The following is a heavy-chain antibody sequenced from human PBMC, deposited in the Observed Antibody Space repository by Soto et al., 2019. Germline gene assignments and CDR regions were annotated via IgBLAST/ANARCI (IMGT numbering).Heavy chain of an antibody. D-gene: IGHD2-21*02. Sequence: PSETLSLTCAVPGYSIRNGYYWGWIRQPPGKGLEWIGTIYHSGSTYYNPSLKSRVTISVDASENHFSLKLSSVTAADTAVYYCARVGPYCGGDCYSPPPWGQGTLVTVS. CDR3: ARVGPYCGGDCYSPPP. CDR1: GYSIRNGYY. J-gene: IGHJ5*02. V-gene: IGHV4-38-2*01. CDR2: IYHSGST.